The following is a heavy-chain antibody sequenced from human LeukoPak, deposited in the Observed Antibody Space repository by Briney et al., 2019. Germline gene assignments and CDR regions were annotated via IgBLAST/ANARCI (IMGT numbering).Heavy chain of an antibody. V-gene: IGHV3-7*01. CDR3: AREVGNDYDSSGYYYVSPCDY. CDR2: IKQDGSEK. J-gene: IGHJ4*02. CDR1: GFTFSSYA. D-gene: IGHD3-22*01. Sequence: GGSLRLSCAASGFTFSSYAMSWVRQAPGKGLEWVANIKQDGSEKYYVDSVKGRFTISRDNAKNSLYLQMNSLRAEDTAVYYCAREVGNDYDSSGYYYVSPCDYWGQGTLVTVSS.